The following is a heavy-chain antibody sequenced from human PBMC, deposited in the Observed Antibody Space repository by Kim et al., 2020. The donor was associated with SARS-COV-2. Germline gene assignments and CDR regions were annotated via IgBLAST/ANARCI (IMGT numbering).Heavy chain of an antibody. V-gene: IGHV4-59*01. D-gene: IGHD3-16*02. Sequence: SETLSLTCTVSGGSISGYHWSWIRQSPGRGLEWIGYIYYSGNTKYSPSLKSRVTISIDTFKNQFSLKLRSVTAADTAVYYCARGTYDYVWGSYRFVYWGQGTLVTVSS. J-gene: IGHJ4*02. CDR1: GGSISGYH. CDR3: ARGTYDYVWGSYRFVY. CDR2: IYYSGNT.